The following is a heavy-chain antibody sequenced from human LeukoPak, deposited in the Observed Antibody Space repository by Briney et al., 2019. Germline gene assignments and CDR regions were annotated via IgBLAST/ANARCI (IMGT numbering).Heavy chain of an antibody. CDR3: AKDRPRNYYDSSLDY. CDR2: ISGSGGST. Sequence: GGSLRLSCAASGFTFSIYAMSWVRQAPGRGLEWVSAISGSGGSTYYADSVKGRFTISRDNSKNTLYLQMNSLRAEDTAVYYCAKDRPRNYYDSSLDYWGQGTLVTVSS. CDR1: GFTFSIYA. D-gene: IGHD3-22*01. J-gene: IGHJ4*02. V-gene: IGHV3-23*01.